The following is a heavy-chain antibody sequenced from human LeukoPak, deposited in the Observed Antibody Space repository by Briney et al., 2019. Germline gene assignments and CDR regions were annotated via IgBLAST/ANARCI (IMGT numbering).Heavy chain of an antibody. CDR2: ISSSSSTI. CDR3: ARGRGILYIRPSDAFDI. Sequence: PGGSLRLSCAASGFTFSSYSMNWVRQAPGKGLEWVSYISSSSSTIYYADSVKGRFTISRDNAKNSLYLQMNSLRDEDTAVYYCARGRGILYIRPSDAFDIWGQGTMVTVSS. V-gene: IGHV3-48*02. J-gene: IGHJ3*02. D-gene: IGHD5-18*01. CDR1: GFTFSSYS.